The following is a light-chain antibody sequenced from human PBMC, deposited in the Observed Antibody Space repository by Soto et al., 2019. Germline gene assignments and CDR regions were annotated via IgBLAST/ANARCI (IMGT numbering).Light chain of an antibody. Sequence: QSVLTQPPSASGSPGQSVTISCTGTSSDVGGYNYVSWYQQHPGKAPKLMIYDVSNRPSGVSNRFSGSKSGNTASLTISGLQAEDEADYYCSSYTGSSTWVFGGGTKLTVL. V-gene: IGLV2-14*03. CDR3: SSYTGSSTWV. J-gene: IGLJ3*02. CDR1: SSDVGGYNY. CDR2: DVS.